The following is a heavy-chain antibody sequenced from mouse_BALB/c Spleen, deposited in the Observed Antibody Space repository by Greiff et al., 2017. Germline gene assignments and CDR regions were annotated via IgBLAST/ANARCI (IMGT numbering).Heavy chain of an antibody. CDR3: ARGGGYDAYAMDY. V-gene: IGHV1-80*01. Sequence: LVESGAELVRPGSSVKISCKASGYAFSSYWMNWVKQRPGQGLEWIGQIYPGDGDTNYNGKFKGKATLTADKSSSTAYMQLSSLTSEDSAVYFCARGGGYDAYAMDYWGQGTSVTVSS. J-gene: IGHJ4*01. D-gene: IGHD2-2*01. CDR1: GYAFSSYW. CDR2: IYPGDGDT.